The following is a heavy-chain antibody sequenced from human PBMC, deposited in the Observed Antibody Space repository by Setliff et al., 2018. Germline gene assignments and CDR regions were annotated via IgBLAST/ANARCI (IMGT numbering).Heavy chain of an antibody. D-gene: IGHD6-13*01. J-gene: IGHJ4*02. Sequence: GASVKVSCKASGYTFTSYAMHWVRQAPGQGLEWMGWINNYNMNTNYPQKFLGRVTMTTDTSTSTAYMELRSLRPDDTAVYYCARAGSAPARRKGVFEYWGQGTQVTVSS. CDR3: ARAGSAPARRKGVFEY. CDR1: GYTFTSYA. V-gene: IGHV1-3*04. CDR2: INNYNMNT.